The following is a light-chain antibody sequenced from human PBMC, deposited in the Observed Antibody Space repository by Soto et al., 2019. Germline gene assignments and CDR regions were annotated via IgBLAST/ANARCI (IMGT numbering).Light chain of an antibody. CDR1: QSVSNNY. J-gene: IGKJ3*01. Sequence: EIVLTQSPGTLSLSPGERATLSCMASQSVSNNYLAWYQQKPGQAPRFLIYGASSRATGIPDRFSGSGSGTDFTLTISRLEPEDFAVYYCQQYGRSSFSFGPGTKVDIK. CDR3: QQYGRSSFS. CDR2: GAS. V-gene: IGKV3-20*01.